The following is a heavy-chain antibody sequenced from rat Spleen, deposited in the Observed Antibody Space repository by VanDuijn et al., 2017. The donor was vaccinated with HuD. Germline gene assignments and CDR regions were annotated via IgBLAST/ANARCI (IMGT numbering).Heavy chain of an antibody. D-gene: IGHD1-12*01. Sequence: QVQLKESGPGLVQPSQTLSLTCTVSEFSLTTYNVHWVRQPPGKGLEWMGRIRYKGDTSYNSVLKSRLSISRDTSKNQVFLKRNSLQTDDTGTYYCTRDSPYHGGFDYWGQGVLVTVSS. V-gene: IGHV2-63*01. CDR2: IRYKGDT. CDR3: TRDSPYHGGFDY. CDR1: EFSLTTYN. J-gene: IGHJ2*01.